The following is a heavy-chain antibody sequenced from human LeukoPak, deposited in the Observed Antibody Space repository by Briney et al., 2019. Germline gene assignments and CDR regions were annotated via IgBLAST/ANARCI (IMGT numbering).Heavy chain of an antibody. V-gene: IGHV3-48*01. CDR1: GFIFSSYS. D-gene: IGHD6-13*01. CDR3: ARRRSSYDYYFYMDV. Sequence: PGGSLRLSCAASGFIFSSYSINWVRQAPGKGLEWVSYISSSSTTKYYADSVKGRFTISRDNAKNSLYLQMDNLRAEDTAVYYCARRRSSYDYYFYMDVWGKGTTVTVSS. J-gene: IGHJ6*03. CDR2: ISSSSTTK.